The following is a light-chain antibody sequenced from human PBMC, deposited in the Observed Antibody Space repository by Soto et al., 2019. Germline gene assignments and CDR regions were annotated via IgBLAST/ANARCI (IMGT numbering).Light chain of an antibody. V-gene: IGLV2-14*01. CDR2: EVS. J-gene: IGLJ2*01. CDR3: CSYRGSTTSV. CDR1: SSDVGGYHY. Sequence: QSVLTQPASVSGSPGQSITISCTGSSSDVGGYHYVSWYQQYPGEAPKLVISEVSNRASGVSNLFSGSKSGTATSLTISGFEAEDEADYYCCSYRGSTTSVFGGGTKLTVL.